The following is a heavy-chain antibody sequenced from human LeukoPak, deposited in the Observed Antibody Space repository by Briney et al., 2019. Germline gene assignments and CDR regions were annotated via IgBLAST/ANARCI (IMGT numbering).Heavy chain of an antibody. Sequence: ASVKVSCKASGGTFSSYAISWVRQAPGQGLEWMGGIIPIFGTANYAQKFQGRVTITTGESTSTAYMELSSLRSEDTAVYYCARDRVMVAATRVVPYNWFDPWGQGTLVTASS. V-gene: IGHV1-69*05. CDR1: GGTFSSYA. CDR2: IIPIFGTA. J-gene: IGHJ5*02. D-gene: IGHD2-15*01. CDR3: ARDRVMVAATRVVPYNWFDP.